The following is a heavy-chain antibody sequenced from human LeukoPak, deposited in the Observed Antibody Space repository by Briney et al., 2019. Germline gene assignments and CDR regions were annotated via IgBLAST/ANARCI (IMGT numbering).Heavy chain of an antibody. CDR2: ISRSSSYI. J-gene: IGHJ4*02. Sequence: PGGSLRLSCAASGFTFISYSMSWVRPAPGEGLEWVSSISRSSSYIYYADSVKGRFTISRDNAKNSLYLQMNSQRAEDTAVYYCAKSGWPRLKFDYWGQGTLVTVSS. D-gene: IGHD3-16*01. CDR3: AKSGWPRLKFDY. V-gene: IGHV3-21*04. CDR1: GFTFISYS.